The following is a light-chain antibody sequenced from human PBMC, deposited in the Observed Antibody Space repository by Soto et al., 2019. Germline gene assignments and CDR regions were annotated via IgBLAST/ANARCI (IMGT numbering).Light chain of an antibody. V-gene: IGLV2-23*01. J-gene: IGLJ1*01. CDR3: CSYAGSSPLYV. CDR2: EGN. CDR1: SSHIGSSNL. Sequence: QSVLTQHASVSGSPGQSITISCTASSSHIGSSNLVSWYQHHSGKAPKLIIYEGNKRPSGVSNRFSGSKSGKTASLTISGLQAEDEGTYYCCSYAGSSPLYVFGTGTKLTVL.